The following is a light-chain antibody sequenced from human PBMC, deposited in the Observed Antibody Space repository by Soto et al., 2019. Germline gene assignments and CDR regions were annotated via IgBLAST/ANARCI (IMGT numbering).Light chain of an antibody. Sequence: EIVMTQSPATLSVSPGERATLSCRASQSVSSKLAWYQQKPGQAPRLLIYDSSTRATGIPARFSGSGSGTELNLTISSLQYEDFAVYYCQQYKNWPPVYTFGQGTKLDVK. CDR3: QQYKNWPPVYT. CDR1: QSVSSK. CDR2: DSS. J-gene: IGKJ2*01. V-gene: IGKV3D-15*01.